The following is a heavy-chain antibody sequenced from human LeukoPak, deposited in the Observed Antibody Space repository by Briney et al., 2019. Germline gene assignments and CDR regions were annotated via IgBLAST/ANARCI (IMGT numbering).Heavy chain of an antibody. CDR2: INPNSGGT. CDR3: ARDGRVGLFYENWFDP. Sequence: ASVKVSCKASGYTFTGYYMHWVRQAPGQGLEWMGWINPNSGGTNYAQKFQGRVTMTRDTSISTAYMELSRLRSDDTAVYYCARDGRVGLFYENWFDPWAREPWSPSPQ. V-gene: IGHV1-2*02. J-gene: IGHJ5*02. D-gene: IGHD2/OR15-2a*01. CDR1: GYTFTGYY.